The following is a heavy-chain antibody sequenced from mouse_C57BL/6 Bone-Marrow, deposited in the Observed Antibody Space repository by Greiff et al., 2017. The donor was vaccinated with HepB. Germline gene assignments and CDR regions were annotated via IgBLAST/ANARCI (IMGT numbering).Heavy chain of an antibody. D-gene: IGHD1-1*01. J-gene: IGHJ4*01. CDR1: GYTFTSYW. CDR2: IDPSDSYT. CDR3: VPLITTVGAPYAMDY. Sequence: VQLQQPGAELVMPGASVKLSCKASGYTFTSYWMHWVKQRPGQGLEWIGEIDPSDSYTNYNQKFKGKSTLTVDKSYSTAYMQLSSLTSEDSAVYYCVPLITTVGAPYAMDYWGQGTSVTVSS. V-gene: IGHV1-69*01.